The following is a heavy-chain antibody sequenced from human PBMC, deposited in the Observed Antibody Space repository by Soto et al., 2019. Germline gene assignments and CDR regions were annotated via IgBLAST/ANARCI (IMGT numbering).Heavy chain of an antibody. CDR3: AKIPSRGMIFGAGS. Sequence: EVQLLESGGGLVQPGGSLRLSCAASGFIFRNHVLNWVRQAPGKGLEWVSAIDNSGDGSFYADSVKGRFIISRDNSKDTVFLHMNNLRLEDTAFYYCAKIPSRGMIFGAGSWGQGTLVPVSS. D-gene: IGHD3-3*01. J-gene: IGHJ5*02. CDR1: GFIFRNHV. V-gene: IGHV3-23*05. CDR2: IDNSGDGS.